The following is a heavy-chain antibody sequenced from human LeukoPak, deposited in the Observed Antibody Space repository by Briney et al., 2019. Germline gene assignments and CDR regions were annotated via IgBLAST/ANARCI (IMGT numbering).Heavy chain of an antibody. Sequence: ASVKVSCKASGYTFTSYDINWVRQATGQGLEWMGWMNPNSGNTGYAQKFQGRVTMTRNTSISTAYMELSSLRSEDTAVYYCASSSGYYDSSGYSDLDYWGQGTLVTVSS. CDR1: GYTFTSYD. CDR2: MNPNSGNT. J-gene: IGHJ4*02. V-gene: IGHV1-8*01. D-gene: IGHD3-22*01. CDR3: ASSSGYYDSSGYSDLDY.